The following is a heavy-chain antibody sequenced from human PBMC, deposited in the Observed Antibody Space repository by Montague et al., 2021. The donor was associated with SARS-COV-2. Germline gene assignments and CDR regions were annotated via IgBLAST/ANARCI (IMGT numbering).Heavy chain of an antibody. Sequence: SLRLSCAASEFIVSANYMSWVRQTPRKGLEWVAVIYRGGNTHYSDSVNXRFTISRDNSKNTLYLQMNRLRAEDAGLYYCASTAGGVVHMRTPKYSDYWGQGTLVTVSS. V-gene: IGHV3-66*01. J-gene: IGHJ4*02. CDR1: EFIVSANY. D-gene: IGHD3-10*01. CDR2: IYRGGNT. CDR3: ASTAGGVVHMRTPKYSDY.